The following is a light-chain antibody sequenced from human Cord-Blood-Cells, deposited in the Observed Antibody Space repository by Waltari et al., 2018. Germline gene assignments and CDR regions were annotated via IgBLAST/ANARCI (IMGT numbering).Light chain of an antibody. CDR1: RSDVRGYNY. CDR2: DVR. Sequence: SALTSPRQVSGSPGQSVTIACTGTRSDVRGYNYVSWYKHHPGKAPKLMIYDVRKRPSGVPDLFSGSKSGNTASLTISGLQAEDEADYYCCSYAGSYTLVFGGGTKLTVL. V-gene: IGLV2-11*01. CDR3: CSYAGSYTLV. J-gene: IGLJ2*01.